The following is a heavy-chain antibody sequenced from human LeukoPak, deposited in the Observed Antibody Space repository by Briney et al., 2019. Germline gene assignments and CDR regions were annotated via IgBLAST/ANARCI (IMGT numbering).Heavy chain of an antibody. CDR1: GFTFGDYA. D-gene: IGHD6-6*01. CDR3: TRDSYYSRWQLVLGGAFDI. J-gene: IGHJ3*02. CDR2: IRSKAYGGTT. Sequence: PGGSLRLSCTASGFTFGDYAMSWVRQAPGKGLEWVGFIRSKAYGGTTEYAASVKGRFTISRDDSKSIAYLQMNSLKTEDTAVYYCTRDSYYSRWQLVLGGAFDIWGQGTMVTVSS. V-gene: IGHV3-49*04.